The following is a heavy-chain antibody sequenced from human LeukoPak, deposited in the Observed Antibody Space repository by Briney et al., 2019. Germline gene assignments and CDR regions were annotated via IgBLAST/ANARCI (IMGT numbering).Heavy chain of an antibody. J-gene: IGHJ6*02. CDR3: AKDLSSAITSALVLDV. D-gene: IGHD3-22*01. Sequence: GGSLRLSCTVSGFTFDDYAMHWARHTPGKGLEWVTGITWNRDNIGYGDSVKGRFTISRDNVKNVLYLQMNSLRPEDTALYYCAKDLSSAITSALVLDVWGQGTTVTVS. CDR1: GFTFDDYA. CDR2: ITWNRDNI. V-gene: IGHV3-9*01.